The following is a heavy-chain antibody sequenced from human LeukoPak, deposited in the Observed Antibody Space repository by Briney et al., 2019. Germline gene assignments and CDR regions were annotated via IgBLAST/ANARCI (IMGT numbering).Heavy chain of an antibody. V-gene: IGHV4-61*02. CDR3: SRERGFWSGYFRPRYFDY. CDR2: IHSSGTH. Sequence: SQTLSLTCTVSGDSISGRAYYWSWIRQPAGKGLEWIGRIHSSGTHSYNPSLKSRVSISVETSKNQFSLKLSSLTAADTAVYFCSRERGFWSGYFRPRYFDYWGQGTLVTVYS. D-gene: IGHD3-3*01. CDR1: GDSISGRAYY. J-gene: IGHJ4*02.